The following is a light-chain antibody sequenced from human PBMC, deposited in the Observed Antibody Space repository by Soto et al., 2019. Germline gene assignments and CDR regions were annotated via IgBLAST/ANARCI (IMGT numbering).Light chain of an antibody. CDR1: GSNLGAGYD. V-gene: IGLV1-40*01. J-gene: IGLJ3*02. Sequence: QSVLTQPPSVSGAPGQRVTISCTGSGSNLGAGYDVHWYQHLPETAPKLLMYRNSNRPSGVPDRFSGSESGTSASLAITGLQAEDEADFYCQSYDSSLSAWVFGGGTKLTVL. CDR3: QSYDSSLSAWV. CDR2: RNS.